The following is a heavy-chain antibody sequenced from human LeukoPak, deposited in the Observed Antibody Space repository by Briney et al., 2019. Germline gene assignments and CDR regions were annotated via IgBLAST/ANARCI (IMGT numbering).Heavy chain of an antibody. CDR3: ARVSGPGMNEYFHL. CDR1: GFTFSSYT. D-gene: IGHD3-10*01. J-gene: IGHJ1*01. V-gene: IGHV3-23*01. CDR2: IHNGGGTT. Sequence: GGSLRLSCTASGFTFSSYTMNWVRQAPGKGLEWVSAIHNGGGTTSYADSVKGRFTISRDNSKNTLFLQMNSLRAEDTAVYYCARVSGPGMNEYFHLWGQGTLVTVSS.